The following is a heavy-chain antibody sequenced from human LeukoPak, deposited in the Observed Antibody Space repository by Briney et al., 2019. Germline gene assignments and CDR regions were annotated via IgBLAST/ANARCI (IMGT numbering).Heavy chain of an antibody. D-gene: IGHD2/OR15-2a*01. V-gene: IGHV4-34*01. CDR3: ARNIRAHGYFDY. CDR1: GGSISGYY. CDR2: INHSGST. Sequence: SETLSLTCTVSGGSISGYYWSWIRQPPGKGLEWIGEINHSGSTNYNPSLKSRVTISVDTSKNQFSLKLSSVTAADTAVYYCARNIRAHGYFDYWGQGTLVTVSS. J-gene: IGHJ4*02.